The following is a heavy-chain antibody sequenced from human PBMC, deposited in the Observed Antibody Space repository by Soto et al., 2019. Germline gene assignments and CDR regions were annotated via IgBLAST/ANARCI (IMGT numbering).Heavy chain of an antibody. CDR1: RGSIRSGGYY. J-gene: IGHJ3*02. CDR2: IYYSGST. CDR3: ARDALYYDSSGYRYRDAFDI. D-gene: IGHD3-22*01. V-gene: IGHV4-31*03. Sequence: PSETLSLTCTVSRGSIRSGGYYWSWIRQHPGKGLEWIGYIYYSGSTYYNPSLKSRVTISVDTSKNQFSLKLSSVTAADTAVYYCARDALYYDSSGYRYRDAFDIWGQGTMVTVSS.